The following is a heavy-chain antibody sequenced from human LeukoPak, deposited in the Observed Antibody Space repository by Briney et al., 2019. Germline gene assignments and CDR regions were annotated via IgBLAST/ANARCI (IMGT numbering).Heavy chain of an antibody. CDR2: IYYSGST. CDR1: GGSTNSFY. V-gene: IGHV4-59*01. D-gene: IGHD3-10*01. J-gene: IGHJ6*04. CDR3: ARLARVSLTRGVTGYHSLDV. Sequence: YPSETLSLTCTVSGGSTNSFYWSWIRQPPGGGLEWIGYIYYSGSTNYNPSLKSRVTISVDTSKNQFSLKLSSVTAADTAVYYCARLARVSLTRGVTGYHSLDVWGKGTKVTVSS.